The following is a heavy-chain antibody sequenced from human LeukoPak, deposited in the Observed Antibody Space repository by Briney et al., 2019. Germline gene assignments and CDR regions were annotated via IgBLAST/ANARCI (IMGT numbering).Heavy chain of an antibody. D-gene: IGHD6-13*01. CDR3: AREEDSSSWTSFDY. J-gene: IGHJ4*02. CDR2: TYYRSQWYN. CDR1: GDSVSSNSAA. V-gene: IGHV6-1*01. Sequence: SQTLSLTCAISGDSVSSNSAAWNWIRQSPSRGLEWLGRTYYRSQWYNDYAISVKSRITINPDTSKNQFSLQLNSVTPEDTAVYYCAREEDSSSWTSFDYWGQGTLVTVSS.